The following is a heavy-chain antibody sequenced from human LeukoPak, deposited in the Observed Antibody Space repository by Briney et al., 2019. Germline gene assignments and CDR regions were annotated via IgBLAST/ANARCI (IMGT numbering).Heavy chain of an antibody. CDR1: GFSFIGYG. Sequence: PGGSLRLSCAAPGFSFIGYGMHWVRQAPGKGLEWVGVISDDGRRKDYADSVKGRFTISRDNSKDTLYLQMNSLRAEDTAVYYCARSQPSVRRFDYWGQGTLVTVSS. CDR2: ISDDGRRK. V-gene: IGHV3-30*03. J-gene: IGHJ4*02. CDR3: ARSQPSVRRFDY. D-gene: IGHD2-2*01.